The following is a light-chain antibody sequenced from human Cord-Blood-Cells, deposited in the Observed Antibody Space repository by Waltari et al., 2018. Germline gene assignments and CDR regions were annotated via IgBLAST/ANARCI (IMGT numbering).Light chain of an antibody. CDR3: QQYDNLPLT. CDR1: QDISNY. CDR2: DAS. J-gene: IGKJ4*01. Sequence: DIQMTQSPSSLSASVGDRVTITCQASQDISNYLIWYQQKPGKAPKLLIYDASNLETGVPSRFSGSGSGTDFTFTISRLQPEDIATYYCQQYDNLPLTFGGGTKVEIK. V-gene: IGKV1-33*01.